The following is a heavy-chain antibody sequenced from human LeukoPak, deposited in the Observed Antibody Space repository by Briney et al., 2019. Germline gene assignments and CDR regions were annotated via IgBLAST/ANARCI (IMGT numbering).Heavy chain of an antibody. J-gene: IGHJ4*02. CDR3: STGGGTHDY. CDR1: GLTFNNAW. Sequence: PGGSLGLSCAASGLTFNNAWMSWVRQAPGKGLEWVGRIRSRSAGGTTDYGAPVKGIFTISRDDSKNTLYLQMNSLKTEDTAVYYCSTGGGTHDYWGQGTLVTVSS. D-gene: IGHD2-15*01. CDR2: IRSRSAGGTT. V-gene: IGHV3-15*01.